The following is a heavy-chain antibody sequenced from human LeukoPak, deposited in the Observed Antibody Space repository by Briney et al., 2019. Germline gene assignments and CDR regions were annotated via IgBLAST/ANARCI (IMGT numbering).Heavy chain of an antibody. D-gene: IGHD5-18*01. CDR1: GFTVSSNY. Sequence: GASLRLSCAASGFTVSSNYMSWVRQAPGKGLEWVSVIYRGGGTYYADSVKGRFTISRHNSKNTLYLQMNSLRAEDTAVYYCARGDTAMVNFDYWGQGTLVTVSS. V-gene: IGHV3-53*04. CDR2: IYRGGGT. CDR3: ARGDTAMVNFDY. J-gene: IGHJ4*02.